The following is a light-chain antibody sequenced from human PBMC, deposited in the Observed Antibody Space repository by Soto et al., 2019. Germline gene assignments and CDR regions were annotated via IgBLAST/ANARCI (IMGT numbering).Light chain of an antibody. CDR1: SSDVGGYNF. Sequence: QSVLTQPPSASGTPGQRVTISCTGTSSDVGGYNFVSWYQQHPGKAPKLIIHEVTNRPSGVSNRFSGSKSGNTASLTISGLQAEDEAVYYCCSHSSSITWMFGGGTKLTVL. CDR3: CSHSSSITWM. CDR2: EVT. J-gene: IGLJ3*02. V-gene: IGLV2-14*03.